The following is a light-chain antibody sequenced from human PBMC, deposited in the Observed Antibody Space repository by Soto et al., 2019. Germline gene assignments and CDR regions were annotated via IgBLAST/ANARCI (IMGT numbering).Light chain of an antibody. CDR3: QQYKSSPT. CDR2: KAS. Sequence: DIQMTQSPSTLSASVGDRVTITCRASQSISSWLAWYQQKPGKAPKLLIYKASSLESGVPSRFSGSGSGTEFTLTISSLQPDDFATYNCQQYKSSPTFGQGTKVEIK. CDR1: QSISSW. V-gene: IGKV1-5*03. J-gene: IGKJ1*01.